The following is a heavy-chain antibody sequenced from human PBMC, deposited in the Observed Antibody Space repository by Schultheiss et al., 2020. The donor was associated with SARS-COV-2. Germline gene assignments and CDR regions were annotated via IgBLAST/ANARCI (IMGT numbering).Heavy chain of an antibody. D-gene: IGHD5-12*01. Sequence: SETLSLTCAVSGYSISSGYYWSWIRQPPGKGLEWIGEINHSGSTNYNPSLKSRVTISVDTSKNQFSLKLSSVTAADTAVYYCARGGWLPRPYYFDYWGQGTLVTVSS. J-gene: IGHJ4*02. CDR1: GYSISSGYY. CDR3: ARGGWLPRPYYFDY. CDR2: INHSGST. V-gene: IGHV4-38-2*01.